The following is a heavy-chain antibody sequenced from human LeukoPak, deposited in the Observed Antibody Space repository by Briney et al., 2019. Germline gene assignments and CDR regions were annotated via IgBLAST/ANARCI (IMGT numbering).Heavy chain of an antibody. V-gene: IGHV3-30*18. CDR1: GFTFSSYA. Sequence: GGSLRFSCAASGFTFSSYAMHWARQAPGKGLEWVAVISYDGSNKYYADSVKGRFSISRDNSKNTLYLQMSSLRAEDTAVYYCAKDLHSYGVTEFDYWGQGTLVTVSS. CDR3: AKDLHSYGVTEFDY. D-gene: IGHD5-18*01. J-gene: IGHJ4*02. CDR2: ISYDGSNK.